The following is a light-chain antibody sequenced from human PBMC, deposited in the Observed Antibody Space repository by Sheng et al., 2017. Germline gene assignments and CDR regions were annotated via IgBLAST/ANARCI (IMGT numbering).Light chain of an antibody. Sequence: IVLTQSPATLSLSLGQRATLSCRASQSVSDYLAWYQQKPGQAPRLLIYDASNRATGIPARFSGSGSGTDFTLTISSLEPEDFAVYYCQQRTNLWTFGQGTTVEIK. V-gene: IGKV3-11*01. CDR2: DAS. CDR1: QSVSDY. J-gene: IGKJ1*01. CDR3: QQRTNLWT.